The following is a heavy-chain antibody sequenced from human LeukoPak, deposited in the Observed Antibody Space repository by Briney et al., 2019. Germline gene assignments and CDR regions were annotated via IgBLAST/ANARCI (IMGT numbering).Heavy chain of an antibody. CDR1: GFTSSSYA. CDR3: AKDRERVWFDY. Sequence: GGSLRLSCAASGFTSSSYAMSWVRQAPGKGLEWVSAISGSGSSTYYADSVKGRFTISRDNSKNTLYLQMNSLRAEDTAVYYCAKDRERVWFDYWGQGTLVTVSS. D-gene: IGHD2-21*01. V-gene: IGHV3-23*01. CDR2: ISGSGSST. J-gene: IGHJ4*02.